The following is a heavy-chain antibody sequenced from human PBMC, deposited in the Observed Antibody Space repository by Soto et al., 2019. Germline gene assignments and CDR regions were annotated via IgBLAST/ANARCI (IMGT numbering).Heavy chain of an antibody. Sequence: GGSLRLSCAASGFTFSSQWTYWVRQSPGKGPVWVSYINSDGSRIAYADSVKGRFTISRDNAKNTLYLQMNSLRVEDTAVYYCVRDTRWGRGTLVTVSS. CDR3: VRDTR. CDR2: INSDGSRI. V-gene: IGHV3-74*03. CDR1: GFTFSSQW. J-gene: IGHJ4*02.